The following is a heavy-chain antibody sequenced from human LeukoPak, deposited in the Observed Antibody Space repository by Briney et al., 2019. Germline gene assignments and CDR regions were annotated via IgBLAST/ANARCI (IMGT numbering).Heavy chain of an antibody. V-gene: IGHV4-61*02. CDR2: IYTSGST. CDR3: GRDQWGGGAAVVGFDY. J-gene: IGHJ4*02. CDR1: GGSISSGSYY. Sequence: PSQTLSLTCTVSGGSISSGSYYWSWIRQPAGKGLEWIGRIYTSGSTNYNPSLKSRVTISVDTSKNQFSLKLSSVTAADTAVYYCGRDQWGGGAAVVGFDYWGQGTLVTVSS. D-gene: IGHD1-26*01.